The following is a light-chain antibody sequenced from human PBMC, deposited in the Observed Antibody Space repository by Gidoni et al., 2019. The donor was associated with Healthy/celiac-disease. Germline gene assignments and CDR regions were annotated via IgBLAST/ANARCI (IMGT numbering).Light chain of an antibody. Sequence: QSVLTQPPSVSGAPGQRVTISCTGSSSNIGAGYDVPWYQPLPGTAPKLLIYGHSNRPSGVPDRFSGSKSGTSASRAITGLQAEDEADYYCQSYDSSPHVVFGGGTKLTVL. CDR3: QSYDSSPHVV. CDR1: SSNIGAGYD. J-gene: IGLJ2*01. CDR2: GHS. V-gene: IGLV1-40*01.